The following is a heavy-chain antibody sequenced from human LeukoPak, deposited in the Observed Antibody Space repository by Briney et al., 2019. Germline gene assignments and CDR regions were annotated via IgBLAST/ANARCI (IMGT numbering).Heavy chain of an antibody. Sequence: GGSLRLSCAASGFTFDDYGLSWVRQAPGKGLEWVGNIKEDGSEKYYVDSVKGRFTISRDNAKNSLYLQMNSLRAEDTAVYYCVRDYVWGTYEPDYWGQGILVTVSP. D-gene: IGHD3-16*01. V-gene: IGHV3-7*01. CDR3: VRDYVWGTYEPDY. CDR1: GFTFDDYG. J-gene: IGHJ4*02. CDR2: IKEDGSEK.